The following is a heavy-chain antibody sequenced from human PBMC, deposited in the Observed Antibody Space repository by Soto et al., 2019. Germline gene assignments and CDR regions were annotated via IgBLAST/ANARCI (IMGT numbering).Heavy chain of an antibody. D-gene: IGHD4-4*01. Sequence: GGSLRLSCAASGFTFSSYGMHWVRQAPGKGLEWVAVISSDGTSRFYADSVKGRFTISRDNSKNTLYLQMNSLRAEDTAMYYCAKVRVKDYYYYAMDVWGQGATVTVSS. CDR1: GFTFSSYG. J-gene: IGHJ6*02. CDR2: ISSDGTSR. V-gene: IGHV3-30*18. CDR3: AKVRVKDYYYYAMDV.